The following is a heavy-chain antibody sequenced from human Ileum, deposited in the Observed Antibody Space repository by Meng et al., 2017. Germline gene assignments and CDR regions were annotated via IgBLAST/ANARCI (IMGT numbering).Heavy chain of an antibody. J-gene: IGHJ4*02. V-gene: IGHV6-1*01. D-gene: IGHD3-3*01. CDR2: TYYRSKWYS. CDR3: ASGSGSLDY. Sequence: HVKQPRAGPRLVQPSHTPSLPCAVSGGIVSSNIAAWNWIRQSPLRGLEWLGRTYYRSKWYSEYAVSVKSRISITPDTSKNQFSLQMNSVTPGDTAVYYCASGSGSLDYWGPGTLVTVSS. CDR1: GGIVSSNIAA.